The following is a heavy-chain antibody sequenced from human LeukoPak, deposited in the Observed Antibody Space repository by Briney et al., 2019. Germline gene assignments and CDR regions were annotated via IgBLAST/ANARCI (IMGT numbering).Heavy chain of an antibody. CDR3: AREVGFGELLSGYYYGMDV. J-gene: IGHJ6*02. D-gene: IGHD3-10*01. CDR2: IIPIFGTA. Sequence: SVKVSCKASGGTFSSYAISWVRQAPGQGLEWMGGIIPIFGTANYAQKFQGRVTITADESTSTAYMELSSLRSEDTAVYYCAREVGFGELLSGYYYGMDVWGQGTTVTVSS. V-gene: IGHV1-69*13. CDR1: GGTFSSYA.